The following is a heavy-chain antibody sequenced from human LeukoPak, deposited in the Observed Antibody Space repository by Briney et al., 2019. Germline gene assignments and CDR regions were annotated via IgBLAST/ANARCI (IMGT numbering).Heavy chain of an antibody. Sequence: SETLSLTCTVSGGSISSSSYYWGWIRQPPGKGLEWIGSIYYSGSTYYNPSLKSRVTISVDTSKNQFSLKLSSVTAADTAVYYCARGLPVSRPYYYYYYMDVWGKGTTVTVSS. J-gene: IGHJ6*03. CDR2: IYYSGST. CDR1: GGSISSSSYY. V-gene: IGHV4-39*01. CDR3: ARGLPVSRPYYYYYYMDV.